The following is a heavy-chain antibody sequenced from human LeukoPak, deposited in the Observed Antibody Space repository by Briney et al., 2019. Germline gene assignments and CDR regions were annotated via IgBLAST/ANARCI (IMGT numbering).Heavy chain of an antibody. J-gene: IGHJ5*02. V-gene: IGHV4-39*01. CDR3: ASQPSAFNCSYP. CDR1: GGSIRSNTYY. CDR2: INYDGST. Sequence: PSETLSLTCTVSGGSIRSNTYYSDSIRQAPGKGLEWIGNINYDGSTYYTPSLRSRVTMSVDTSKSQFSLKLISLTAAATSVYYLASQPSAFNCSYPCGQGTLVTVSS.